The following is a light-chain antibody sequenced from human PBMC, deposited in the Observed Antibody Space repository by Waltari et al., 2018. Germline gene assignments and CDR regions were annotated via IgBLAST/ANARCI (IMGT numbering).Light chain of an antibody. Sequence: QSALTPPASVSGSPGQSIPISRSGTARDVGAYDFFSVYQQPPGKAPHFIIYEVSNRPSGIANRFSASKSGNTASLTISGIQAEDEADYYGSSYTTSSAPGVFGTGTRVTVL. CDR3: SSYTTSSAPGV. CDR2: EVS. CDR1: ARDVGAYDF. V-gene: IGLV2-14*01. J-gene: IGLJ1*01.